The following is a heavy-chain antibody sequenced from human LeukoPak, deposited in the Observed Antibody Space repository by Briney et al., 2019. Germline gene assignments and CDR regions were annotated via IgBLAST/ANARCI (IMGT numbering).Heavy chain of an antibody. J-gene: IGHJ4*02. D-gene: IGHD5-18*01. CDR1: GGSFSGYY. CDR3: ARAARYGHRPHLDY. CDR2: INHSGST. V-gene: IGHV4-34*01. Sequence: SETLSLTCAVYGGSFSGYYWSWIRQPPGKGLEWIGEINHSGSTNYNPSLKSRVTISVDTSKNQFSLKLSSVTAADTAVYYCARAARYGHRPHLDYWGQGTLVTVSS.